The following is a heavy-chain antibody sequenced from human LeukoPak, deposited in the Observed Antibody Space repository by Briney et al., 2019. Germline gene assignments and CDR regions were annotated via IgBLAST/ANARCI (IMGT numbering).Heavy chain of an antibody. V-gene: IGHV3-23*01. CDR1: GFAFSTYA. D-gene: IGHD6-13*01. CDR3: ARGSQPGFWYFDL. Sequence: QSGGSLRLSCAASGFAFSTYAMTWVRQAPEKGLQWVSTISTSGRATYYADSVEGRFTISRDNAKNSLYLQMNSLRAEDTAVYYCARGSQPGFWYFDLWGRGTLVTVSS. J-gene: IGHJ2*01. CDR2: ISTSGRAT.